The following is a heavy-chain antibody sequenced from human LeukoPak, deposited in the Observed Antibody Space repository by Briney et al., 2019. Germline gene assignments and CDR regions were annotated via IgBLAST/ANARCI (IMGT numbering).Heavy chain of an antibody. CDR3: ARDYNWNYEEMYYYYGMDV. D-gene: IGHD1-7*01. CDR2: ISAYNGNT. Sequence: ASVKVSCKASGYTFTSYGISWVRQAPGQGLEWMGWISAYNGNTNYAQKLQGRVTMTTDTSTSTAYMELRSLRSDDTAVYYCARDYNWNYEEMYYYYGMDVWDQGTTVTVSS. J-gene: IGHJ6*02. CDR1: GYTFTSYG. V-gene: IGHV1-18*01.